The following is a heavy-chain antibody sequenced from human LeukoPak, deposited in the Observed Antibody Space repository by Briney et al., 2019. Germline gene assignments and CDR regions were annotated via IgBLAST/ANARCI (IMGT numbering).Heavy chain of an antibody. CDR2: INHSGST. CDR3: ARDAIVLMVYAISTAYAFNI. CDR1: GGSFSGYY. J-gene: IGHJ3*02. V-gene: IGHV4-34*01. D-gene: IGHD2-8*01. Sequence: SETLSLTCAVHGGSFSGYYWSWIRQPPGKGLEWIGEINHSGSTNYNPSLKSRVTISVDTSKNQFSLKLSSVTAADTAVYYCARDAIVLMVYAISTAYAFNIWGQGTMVTVSS.